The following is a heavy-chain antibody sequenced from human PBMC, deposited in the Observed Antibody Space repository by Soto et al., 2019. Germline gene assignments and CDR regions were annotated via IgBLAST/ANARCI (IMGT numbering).Heavy chain of an antibody. CDR3: ARAGFAMATSDS. CDR1: GFTFTNYG. D-gene: IGHD5-18*01. J-gene: IGHJ4*02. Sequence: PGGSLRLSCAASGFTFTNYGIHWFRQAPGKGLEWVAFISYDGTNKYYADSVKGRFTISTDISRNTLYLQMNSLRDEDTAVYYCARAGFAMATSDSWGRGTLVTVSS. CDR2: ISYDGTNK. V-gene: IGHV3-30*03.